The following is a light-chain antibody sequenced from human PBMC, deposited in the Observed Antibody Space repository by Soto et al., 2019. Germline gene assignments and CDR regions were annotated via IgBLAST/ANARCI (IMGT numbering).Light chain of an antibody. CDR3: CSYAGSYTFYV. CDR1: SSDVGGYDY. V-gene: IGLV2-11*01. J-gene: IGLJ1*01. Sequence: QSALTQPRSVSGSPGQSVTISCSGTSSDVGGYDYVSWFQHHPGTAPKLMMYDVSMRPSEVPDRFSGNKSGNTASLTISGLQAEDEADYYCCSYAGSYTFYVFGPGTKLTVL. CDR2: DVS.